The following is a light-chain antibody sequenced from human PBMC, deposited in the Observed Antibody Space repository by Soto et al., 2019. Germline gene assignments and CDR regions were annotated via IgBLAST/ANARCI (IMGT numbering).Light chain of an antibody. J-gene: IGKJ3*01. V-gene: IGKV3-20*01. Sequence: EIVLTQSPGTLSLSPGERATLSCRASQSVSSSYLAWYQQKPGQAPRLLIYGASSRATGITDRFSGSGSGTDFTLPISRLEPEDFAVYYCQQFGSSPLFTFGPGTKVDVK. CDR3: QQFGSSPLFT. CDR2: GAS. CDR1: QSVSSSY.